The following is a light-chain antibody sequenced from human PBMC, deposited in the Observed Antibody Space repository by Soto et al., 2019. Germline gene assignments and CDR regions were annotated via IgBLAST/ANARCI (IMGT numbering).Light chain of an antibody. J-gene: IGKJ2*01. CDR1: QRLSSC. CDR3: HQYSGYST. CDR2: KAS. Sequence: DIQMTQSPSTLSASVGDTVTITCRASQRLSSCLAWYQHKPGKAHKLLISKASKLESGVPSRFSGSGYGTEFNLTICSLQHDDFATYHCHQYSGYSTFGQGTKLEI. V-gene: IGKV1-5*03.